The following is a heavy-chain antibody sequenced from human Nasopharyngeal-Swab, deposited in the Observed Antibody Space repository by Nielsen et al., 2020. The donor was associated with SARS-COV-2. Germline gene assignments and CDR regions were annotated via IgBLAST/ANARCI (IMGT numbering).Heavy chain of an antibody. Sequence: GGSLRLSCAASGFTFSNAWMSWVRQAPGKGLEWVGRIKSKTDGGTTDYAAPVKGRFTISRDDSKNTLYLQMNSLKTEDIAVYYCGKAVAGTVDYWGQGTLVTVSS. CDR1: GFTFSNAW. V-gene: IGHV3-15*01. CDR2: IKSKTDGGTT. CDR3: GKAVAGTVDY. D-gene: IGHD6-19*01. J-gene: IGHJ4*02.